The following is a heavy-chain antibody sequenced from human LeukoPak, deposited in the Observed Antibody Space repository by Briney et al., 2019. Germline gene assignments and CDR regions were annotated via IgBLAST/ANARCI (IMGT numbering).Heavy chain of an antibody. CDR1: GFTFSSYA. J-gene: IGHJ4*02. CDR2: ISSNGGST. Sequence: GGSLRLSCAASGFTFSSYAMHWVRQAPGKGLEYVSAISSNGGSTYYANSVKGRFTISRDNSKNTLYLQMGSLRAEDMAVYYCARAVAVADLDYWGQGTLVTVSS. CDR3: ARAVAVADLDY. V-gene: IGHV3-64*01. D-gene: IGHD6-19*01.